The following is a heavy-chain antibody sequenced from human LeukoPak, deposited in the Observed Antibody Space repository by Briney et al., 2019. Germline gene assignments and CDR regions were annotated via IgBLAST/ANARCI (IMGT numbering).Heavy chain of an antibody. Sequence: PSETLSLTCTVAGGSISSYYWGWIRQPPGKGLEWIAYISDIGSINYNPSLKSRVTISLDTSKNQFSLKLSSVTAADTAVYYCAGHHPRNTVDFWGQGTLVTVSS. CDR1: GGSISSYY. D-gene: IGHD2/OR15-2a*01. V-gene: IGHV4-59*08. J-gene: IGHJ4*02. CDR2: ISDIGSI. CDR3: AGHHPRNTVDF.